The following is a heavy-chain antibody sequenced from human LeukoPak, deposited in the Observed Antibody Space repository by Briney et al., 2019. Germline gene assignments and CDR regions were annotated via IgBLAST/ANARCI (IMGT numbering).Heavy chain of an antibody. CDR1: GSIFTSYW. CDR3: ARRSYSTSWSLSDY. Sequence: GASLQISCKGSGSIFTSYWIGWVRPVRGKGQEWMGINYTGDSDTRYSPSFQGQVTISADKSISTAYLQWSSLKASDTAMYYCARRSYSTSWSLSDYWGQGTLVTVSS. V-gene: IGHV5-51*01. D-gene: IGHD6-13*01. J-gene: IGHJ4*02. CDR2: NYTGDSDT.